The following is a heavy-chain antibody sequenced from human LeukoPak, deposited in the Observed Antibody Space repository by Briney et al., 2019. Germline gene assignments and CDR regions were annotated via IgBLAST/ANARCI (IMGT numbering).Heavy chain of an antibody. CDR1: GYTFTGYY. Sequence: ASEKVSCKASGYTFTGYYMHWVRQAPGQGLEWMGWINPNSGGTNYAQKFQGRVTMTRDTSISTAYMELSRLRSDDTAVYYRARDHWLGVTTYYFDYWGQGTLVTVSS. CDR3: ARDHWLGVTTYYFDY. V-gene: IGHV1-2*02. J-gene: IGHJ4*02. CDR2: INPNSGGT. D-gene: IGHD4-17*01.